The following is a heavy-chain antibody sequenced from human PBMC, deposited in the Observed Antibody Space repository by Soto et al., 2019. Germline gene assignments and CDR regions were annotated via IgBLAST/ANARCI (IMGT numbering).Heavy chain of an antibody. CDR2: ISGSGGST. V-gene: IGHV3-23*01. J-gene: IGHJ5*02. CDR3: AKDSSYYDFWSGSYNWFDP. CDR1: GFTFSSYA. Sequence: VGSLRLSCAASGFTFSSYAMSWVRQAPGNGLEWVSAISGSGGSTYYADSVKGRFTISRDNSKNTLYLQMNSLRAEDTAVYYCAKDSSYYDFWSGSYNWFDPWGQGTLVTVSS. D-gene: IGHD3-3*01.